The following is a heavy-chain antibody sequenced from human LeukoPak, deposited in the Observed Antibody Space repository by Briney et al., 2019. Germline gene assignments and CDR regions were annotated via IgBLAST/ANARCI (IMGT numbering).Heavy chain of an antibody. CDR2: INHSGST. V-gene: IGHV4-34*01. CDR3: ARDGGRDSGSYYEDC. CDR1: GGSFSGYY. D-gene: IGHD1-26*01. Sequence: SETLSLTCAVYGGSFSGYYWSWIRQPPGKGLEWIGEINHSGSTNYNPSLKSRVTMSVDTSKNQFSLKLSSVTAADTAVYYCARDGGRDSGSYYEDCWGQGILVTVSS. J-gene: IGHJ4*02.